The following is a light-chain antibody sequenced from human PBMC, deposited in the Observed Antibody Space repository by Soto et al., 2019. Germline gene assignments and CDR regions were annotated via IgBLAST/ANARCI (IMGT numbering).Light chain of an antibody. CDR1: QSIGGF. CDR2: AAS. J-gene: IGKJ1*01. V-gene: IGKV1-39*01. CDR3: QQTYSSPRT. Sequence: DIQMTQSPSSLSVSVGDRVTITCRASQSIGGFLNWYQQKLGKAPKXMIYAASSLQSGVPSRFSGSGSGTDFTLTISSLQPEDFATYYCQQTYSSPRTLGQGTKVDIK.